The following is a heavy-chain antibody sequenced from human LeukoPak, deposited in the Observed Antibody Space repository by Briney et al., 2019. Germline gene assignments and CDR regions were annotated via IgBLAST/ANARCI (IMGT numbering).Heavy chain of an antibody. Sequence: PSEPLSLTCTVSGYSISSGYYWSWIRQPPGKGLEWIATIHHSGVTYYNPSLKSRVTMSVDTSKNQFSLKLGSVTAAGTAVYYCARYTANTAGYSFDFWGQGALVTVSS. CDR2: IHHSGVT. D-gene: IGHD3-22*01. CDR1: GYSISSGYY. J-gene: IGHJ4*02. V-gene: IGHV4-38-2*02. CDR3: ARYTANTAGYSFDF.